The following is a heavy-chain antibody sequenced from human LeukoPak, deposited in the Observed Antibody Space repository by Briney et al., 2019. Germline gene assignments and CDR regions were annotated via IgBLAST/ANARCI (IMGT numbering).Heavy chain of an antibody. J-gene: IGHJ3*02. CDR1: GGSISSGSYY. V-gene: IGHV4-61*02. CDR3: ARGKQWLVPDAFDI. Sequence: SETLSLTCTVSGGSISSGSYYWSWIRQPAGKGLEWIGRIYTSGSTNYNPSLKSRVTISVDTSKNQFSLKLSSVTAADTAVYYCARGKQWLVPDAFDIWGQGTMVTVSS. CDR2: IYTSGST. D-gene: IGHD6-19*01.